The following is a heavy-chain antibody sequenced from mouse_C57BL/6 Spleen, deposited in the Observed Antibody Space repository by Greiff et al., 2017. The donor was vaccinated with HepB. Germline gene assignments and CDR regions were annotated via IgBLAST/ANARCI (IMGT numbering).Heavy chain of an antibody. V-gene: IGHV3-6*01. J-gene: IGHJ2*01. D-gene: IGHD1-1*01. CDR1: GYSITSGYY. CDR3: ARDSLYYYGSSYFDY. CDR2: ISYDGSN. Sequence: DVQLQESGPGLVKPSQSLSLTCSVTGYSITSGYYWNWIRQFPGNKLEWMGYISYDGSNNYNPSLKNRISITRDTSKNQFFLKLNSVTTEDTATYYCARDSLYYYGSSYFDYWGQGTTLTVSS.